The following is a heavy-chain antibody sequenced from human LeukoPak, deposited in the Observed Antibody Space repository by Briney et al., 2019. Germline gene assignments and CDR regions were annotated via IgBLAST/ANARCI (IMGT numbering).Heavy chain of an antibody. J-gene: IGHJ4*02. D-gene: IGHD2-2*01. CDR1: GFTFSRYS. CDR3: ARDPPLGSCSTISCPHLDY. V-gene: IGHV3-21*01. Sequence: GGSLRLSCAASGFTFSRYSMNWVRQAPGKGLEWVSSISSSSSFIYYAASERGRFTTSRDNAKNSLYLQMNSLRAEDTAVYYCARDPPLGSCSTISCPHLDYWGQGTLVTVSS. CDR2: ISSSSSFI.